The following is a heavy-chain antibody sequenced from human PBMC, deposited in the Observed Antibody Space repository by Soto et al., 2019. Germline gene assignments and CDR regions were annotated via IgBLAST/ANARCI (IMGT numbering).Heavy chain of an antibody. CDR1: GGSISSSSYY. Sequence: PSETLSLTCTVSGGSISSSSYYWGWIRQPPGKGLEWIGSIYYSGSTYYNPSLKSRVTISVDTSKNQFSLKLSSVTAADTAVYYCAGFHYYYGMDVWGQGTTVTVSS. J-gene: IGHJ6*02. V-gene: IGHV4-39*01. CDR2: IYYSGST. CDR3: AGFHYYYGMDV.